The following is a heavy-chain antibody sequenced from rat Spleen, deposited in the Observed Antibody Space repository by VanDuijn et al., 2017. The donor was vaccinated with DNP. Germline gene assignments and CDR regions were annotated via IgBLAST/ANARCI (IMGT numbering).Heavy chain of an antibody. CDR1: GYSITSHY. J-gene: IGHJ4*01. CDR2: ISYSGST. CDR3: ARNYGYNSLYAMDA. V-gene: IGHV3-1*01. Sequence: EVQLQESGPGLVKPSQSLSLTCSVTGYSITSHYWGWIRKFPGNKMVYIGHISYSGSTHYNPSLKSRISITRDTSKNQFFLQLNSVTTEDTATYYCARNYGYNSLYAMDAWGQGTSVTVSS. D-gene: IGHD1-9*01.